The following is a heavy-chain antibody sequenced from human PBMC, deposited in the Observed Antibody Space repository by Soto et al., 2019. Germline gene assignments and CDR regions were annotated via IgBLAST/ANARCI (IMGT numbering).Heavy chain of an antibody. CDR1: GFTFSSYA. CDR3: ARDRRFYQLLLRYYYYYGMDV. J-gene: IGHJ6*02. V-gene: IGHV3-30-3*01. CDR2: ISYDGGNK. D-gene: IGHD2-2*01. Sequence: PGGSLRLSCAASGFTFSSYAMHWVRQAPGKGLEWVAVISYDGGNKYYADSVKGRFTISRDNSKNTLYLQMNSLRAEDTAVYYCARDRRFYQLLLRYYYYYGMDVWGQGTTVTVSS.